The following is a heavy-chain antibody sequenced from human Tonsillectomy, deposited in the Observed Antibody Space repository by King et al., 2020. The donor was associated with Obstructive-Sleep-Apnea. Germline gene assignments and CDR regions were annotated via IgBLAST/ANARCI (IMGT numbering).Heavy chain of an antibody. J-gene: IGHJ6*02. CDR2: ISGSGGSA. Sequence: VQLVESGGGLVQPGGSLRLSCAASGFSFSNNAISWVRQAPGKGLEWVSAISGSGGSAHYADSVKGRFTISRDNSKNTLFLQMNTLRAEDTAVYYCAKDDYYYYGMDVWGQGTTVTVSS. CDR1: GFSFSNNA. CDR3: AKDDYYYYGMDV. V-gene: IGHV3-23*04.